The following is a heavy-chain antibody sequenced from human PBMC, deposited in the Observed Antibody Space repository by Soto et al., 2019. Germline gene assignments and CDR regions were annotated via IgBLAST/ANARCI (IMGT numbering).Heavy chain of an antibody. CDR3: AKDLDVVMVLSATRGLDV. J-gene: IGHJ6*02. D-gene: IGHD2-15*01. V-gene: IGHV3-30*18. Sequence: HPGGSLRLSCVGSGFTFSNFGMHCVRQAPGKGLEWVAGISYDGRSESYVDSVRGRFTLSRDNSKNTLSLQMISLRPEDTGVYYCAKDLDVVMVLSATRGLDVWGQGTTVTVSS. CDR1: GFTFSNFG. CDR2: ISYDGRSE.